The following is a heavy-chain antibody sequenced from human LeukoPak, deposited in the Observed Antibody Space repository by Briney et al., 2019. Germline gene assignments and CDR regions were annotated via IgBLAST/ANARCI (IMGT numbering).Heavy chain of an antibody. CDR2: IIPIFGTA. CDR1: GGTFSSYA. V-gene: IGHV1-69*05. J-gene: IGHJ4*02. CDR3: ARLGPYCGGDCYSSAGY. D-gene: IGHD2-21*02. Sequence: SAKVSCKASGGTFSSYAISWVRQAPGQGLEWMGGIIPIFGTANYAQKFQGRVTITTDESTSTAYMELSSLRSEDTAVYYCARLGPYCGGDCYSSAGYWGQGTLVTVSS.